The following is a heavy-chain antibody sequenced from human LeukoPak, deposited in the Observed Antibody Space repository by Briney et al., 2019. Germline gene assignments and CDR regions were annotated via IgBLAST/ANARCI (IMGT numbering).Heavy chain of an antibody. CDR1: GFTFSDFW. V-gene: IGHV3-7*01. CDR2: TNEAGGDK. CDR3: AIATTGRGAFGS. Sequence: PGGSLRLSCAASGFTFSDFWMSWVRQAPGKGLECVASTNEAGGDKYYVDSVKDRFTISRDNSKNSLSLQMNSLTAEGTAIYYCAIATTGRGAFGSWGQGTLVSVSS. J-gene: IGHJ4*02. D-gene: IGHD1-1*01.